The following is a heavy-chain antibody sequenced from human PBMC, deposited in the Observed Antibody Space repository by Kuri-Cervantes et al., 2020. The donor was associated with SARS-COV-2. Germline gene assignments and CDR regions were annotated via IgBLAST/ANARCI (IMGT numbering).Heavy chain of an antibody. Sequence: SETLSLTCAVYGGSFSGYYWSWIRQPPGKGLEWIGYIYYSGGTNYNPSLKSRVTISVDTSKNQFSLKLSSVTAADTAVYYCARDRRNSFDYWGQGTLVTVSS. D-gene: IGHD4-11*01. J-gene: IGHJ4*02. CDR3: ARDRRNSFDY. CDR2: IYYSGGT. CDR1: GGSFSGYY. V-gene: IGHV4-59*01.